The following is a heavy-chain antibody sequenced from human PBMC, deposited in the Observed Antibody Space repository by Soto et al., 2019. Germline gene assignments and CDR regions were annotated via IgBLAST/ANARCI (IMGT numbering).Heavy chain of an antibody. CDR1: GGTFSSYA. CDR2: IIPIFGTA. J-gene: IGHJ6*02. V-gene: IGHV1-69*13. D-gene: IGHD5-18*01. CDR3: ARVTPSYGSSGGMDV. Sequence: ASVKVSCKASGGTFSSYAISWVRQAPGQGLEWMGGIIPIFGTANYAQKFQGRVTITADESTSTAYMELSSLRSEDAAVYYCARVTPSYGSSGGMDVWGQGTTVTVSS.